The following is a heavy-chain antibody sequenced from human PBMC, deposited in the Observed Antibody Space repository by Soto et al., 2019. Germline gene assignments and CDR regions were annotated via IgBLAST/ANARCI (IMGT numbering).Heavy chain of an antibody. D-gene: IGHD3-10*01. Sequence: SETLSLTCTVPGGSIGGFDWSWIRQPPGKGLEWIGYIYYSGSTNYNPSLKSRVTISVDTSKNQFSLKLSSVTAADTAVYYCARVQLTMVRGVIGPQIDYWGQGTLVTVSS. CDR2: IYYSGST. CDR3: ARVQLTMVRGVIGPQIDY. CDR1: GGSIGGFD. V-gene: IGHV4-59*01. J-gene: IGHJ4*02.